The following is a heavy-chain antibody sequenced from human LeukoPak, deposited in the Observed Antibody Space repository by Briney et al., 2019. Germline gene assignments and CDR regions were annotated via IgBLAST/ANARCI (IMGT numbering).Heavy chain of an antibody. J-gene: IGHJ4*02. CDR3: ARDVGYTTGPYYYDSSCYDH. CDR2: IYPSGST. Sequence: SQTLSLTCSVSGGSISGGRYYWNWIRKPAGRALEWIGRIYPSGSTNYNTSLKSRVTISVDTSKNQFSLKLSSVTAADTAVYYCARDVGYTTGPYYYDSSCYDHWGQGTLVTVSS. V-gene: IGHV4-61*02. CDR1: GGSISGGRYY. D-gene: IGHD3-22*01.